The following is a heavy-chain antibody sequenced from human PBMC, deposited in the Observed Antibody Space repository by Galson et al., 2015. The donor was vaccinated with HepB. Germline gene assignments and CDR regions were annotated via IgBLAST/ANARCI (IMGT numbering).Heavy chain of an antibody. CDR1: GGTFSSYA. V-gene: IGHV1-69*13. J-gene: IGHJ3*02. Sequence: SVKVSCKASGGTFSSYAISWVRQAPGQGLEWMGGIIPIFGTANYAQKFQGRVTITADESTSTAYMELSSLRSEDTAVYYCARGSSYGDYAFDIWGQGTMVTVSS. CDR2: IIPIFGTA. D-gene: IGHD4-17*01. CDR3: ARGSSYGDYAFDI.